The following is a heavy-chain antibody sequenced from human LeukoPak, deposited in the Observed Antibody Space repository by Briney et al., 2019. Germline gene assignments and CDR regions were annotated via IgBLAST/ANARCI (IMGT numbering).Heavy chain of an antibody. V-gene: IGHV1-69*13. CDR1: GGTFSSYA. CDR2: IIPIFGTA. J-gene: IGHJ5*02. D-gene: IGHD6-13*01. Sequence: GASVKVSCKASGGTFSSYAISWVRQAPGQGLEWMGGIIPIFGTANYAQKFQGRVTITADESTSTAYMELSSLRSEDTAVYYCARDPRVSSSWYHEWFDPWGQGTLVTVSS. CDR3: ARDPRVSSSWYHEWFDP.